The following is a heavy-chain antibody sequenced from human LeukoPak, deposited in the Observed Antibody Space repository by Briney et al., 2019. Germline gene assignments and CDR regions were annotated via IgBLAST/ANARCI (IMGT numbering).Heavy chain of an antibody. Sequence: SVKVSCKASGGTFSSYAISWVRQAPGQGLEWMGGIIPIFGTANYAQKFQGRVTITTDESTSTAYMELSSLRSEDTAVYYCARGVVPAARDYYYYYMDVWGKGPRSPSP. J-gene: IGHJ6*03. V-gene: IGHV1-69*05. CDR2: IIPIFGTA. CDR3: ARGVVPAARDYYYYYMDV. D-gene: IGHD2-2*01. CDR1: GGTFSSYA.